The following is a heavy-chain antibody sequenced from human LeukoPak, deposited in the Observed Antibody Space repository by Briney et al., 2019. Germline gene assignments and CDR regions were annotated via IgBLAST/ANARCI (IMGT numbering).Heavy chain of an antibody. J-gene: IGHJ4*02. CDR2: IIPIFGTA. Sequence: SVKVSCKASGGTFSSYAISWVRQAPGQGLEWMGGIIPIFGTANYAQKFQGRVTITADESTSTAYMELSSLRSEDTAVYYCARDNYSSGYLVGTFDYWGQGTLVTVSS. V-gene: IGHV1-69*13. CDR3: ARDNYSSGYLVGTFDY. CDR1: GGTFSSYA. D-gene: IGHD3-22*01.